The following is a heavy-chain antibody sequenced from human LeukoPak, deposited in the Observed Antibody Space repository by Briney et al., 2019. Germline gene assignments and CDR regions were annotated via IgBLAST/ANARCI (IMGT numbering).Heavy chain of an antibody. Sequence: GASVKVSCKASGYTFNSYDINWVRQATGQGLEWMGWLNPNSGNRGYAQKFQGRVTMTRNTSISTAYMELSSLRSEDTAVYYCARGRYYYGSGDRFDYWGQGTLVTVSS. CDR1: GYTFNSYD. D-gene: IGHD3-10*01. CDR3: ARGRYYYGSGDRFDY. J-gene: IGHJ4*02. CDR2: LNPNSGNR. V-gene: IGHV1-8*01.